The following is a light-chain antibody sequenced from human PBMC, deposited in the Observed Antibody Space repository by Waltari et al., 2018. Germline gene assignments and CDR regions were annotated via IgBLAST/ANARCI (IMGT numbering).Light chain of an antibody. CDR1: QSVDSN. V-gene: IGKV3-15*01. J-gene: IGKJ1*01. CDR3: QQYNNWLTWS. CDR2: GAS. Sequence: EIVMTQSPATLSVSPGEGATLSCRASQSVDSNLAWYQQKPGQAPRLLIFGASTRATGIPARFSGSGSGTEFTLTISSLQSEDFAVYYCQQYNNWLTWSFGQGTKVEIK.